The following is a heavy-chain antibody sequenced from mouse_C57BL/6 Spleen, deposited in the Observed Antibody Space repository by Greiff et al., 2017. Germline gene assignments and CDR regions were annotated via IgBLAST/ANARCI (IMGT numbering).Heavy chain of an antibody. J-gene: IGHJ1*03. D-gene: IGHD4-1*01. CDR3: ARSETGKGSYWYFDV. CDR2: INPGSGGT. Sequence: VQLQQSGAELVRPGTSVKVSCKASGYAFTNYLIEWVKQRPGQGLEWIGVINPGSGGTNYNEKFKGKATLTADKSSSTAYMQLSSLTSEDSAVYFCARSETGKGSYWYFDVWGTGTTVTVSS. CDR1: GYAFTNYL. V-gene: IGHV1-54*01.